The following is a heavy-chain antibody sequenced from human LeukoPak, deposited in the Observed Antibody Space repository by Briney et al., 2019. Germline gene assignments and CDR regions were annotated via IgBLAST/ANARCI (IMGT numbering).Heavy chain of an antibody. CDR2: ISDRGGTT. V-gene: IGHV3-23*01. D-gene: IGHD5-12*01. CDR1: GFTFSSYA. Sequence: QPGGSLRLSCAASGFTFSSYAMSWVRQAPGKGLEWVSRISDRGGTTYYADSVKGRFTISRDNSKNTVYLQMNSLRAEDTALYYCAKDLIEEYSGYGHFDYWGQGTLVTVSS. CDR3: AKDLIEEYSGYGHFDY. J-gene: IGHJ4*02.